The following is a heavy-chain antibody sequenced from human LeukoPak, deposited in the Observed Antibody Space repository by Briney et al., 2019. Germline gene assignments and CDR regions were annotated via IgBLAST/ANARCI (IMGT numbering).Heavy chain of an antibody. V-gene: IGHV3-48*03. D-gene: IGHD4-17*01. CDR3: AKGYGDYDY. Sequence: PGGSLRLSCAGSGFTFSSYEMNWVRQAPGKGLEWVSYISTSSSTMYYADSVKGRFTISRDNARNSLYLQMNSLRAEDTAVYYCAKGYGDYDYWGQGTLVTVSS. CDR2: ISTSSSTM. J-gene: IGHJ4*02. CDR1: GFTFSSYE.